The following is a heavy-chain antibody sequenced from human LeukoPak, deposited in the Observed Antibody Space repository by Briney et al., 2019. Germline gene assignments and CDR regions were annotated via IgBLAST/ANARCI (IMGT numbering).Heavy chain of an antibody. CDR1: GFSLSTSGVG. J-gene: IGHJ5*02. CDR3: AHRPRGDYYDSSDYWFRDWFGP. Sequence: SGPTLVNPTQTLTLTCTFSGFSLSTSGVGVAWIRQPPGKALEWLALIYWDDDKRYSPSLKSRLTITKDTSKNQVVLTMTNMDPVDTATYYCAHRPRGDYYDSSDYWFRDWFGPWGQGTLVTVSS. D-gene: IGHD3-22*01. V-gene: IGHV2-5*02. CDR2: IYWDDDK.